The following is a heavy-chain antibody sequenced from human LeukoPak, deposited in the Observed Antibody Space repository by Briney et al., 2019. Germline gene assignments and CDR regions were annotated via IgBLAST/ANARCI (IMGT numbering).Heavy chain of an antibody. CDR3: ARFTTGWSGYDY. CDR2: INPSGGST. D-gene: IGHD3-3*01. CDR1: GYTFTSYY. Sequence: ASVKVSCKASGYTFTSYYMHWVRQAPGQGLEWMGIINPSGGSTSYAQKFQGRVTMARNTSISTAYMELSSLRSEDTAVYYCARFTTGWSGYDYWGQGTLVTVSS. V-gene: IGHV1-46*01. J-gene: IGHJ4*02.